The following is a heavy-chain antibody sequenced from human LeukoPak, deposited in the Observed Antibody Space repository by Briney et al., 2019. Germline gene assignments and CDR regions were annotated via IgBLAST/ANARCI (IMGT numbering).Heavy chain of an antibody. V-gene: IGHV3-23*01. J-gene: IGHJ4*02. CDR3: ARDGGAYDSSGYYVYFDY. CDR2: ISGSGGST. Sequence: PGGSLRLSCAASGFTFSSYAMSWVRQAPGKGLEWVSTISGSGGSTYHAESVKGRFTISRDNAKSSLYLQMNSLRAEDTAVYYCARDGGAYDSSGYYVYFDYWGQGTLVTVSS. CDR1: GFTFSSYA. D-gene: IGHD3-22*01.